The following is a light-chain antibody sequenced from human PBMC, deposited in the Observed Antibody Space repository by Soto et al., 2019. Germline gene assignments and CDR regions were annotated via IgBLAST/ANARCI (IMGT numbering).Light chain of an antibody. J-gene: IGKJ2*01. Sequence: EIVLTQSPGTLSLSPGERATFSCRASQSVSGSLAWYQQKPGQAPRLLIYGAANRATGIPDRFSGSGSGTDFTLTISRLEPEDFAVYFCQQYGSSPYTFGQGTKLEIK. V-gene: IGKV3-20*01. CDR3: QQYGSSPYT. CDR1: QSVSGS. CDR2: GAA.